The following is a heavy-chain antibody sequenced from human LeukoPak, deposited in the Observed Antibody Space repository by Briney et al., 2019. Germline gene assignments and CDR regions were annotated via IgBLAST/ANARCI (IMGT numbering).Heavy chain of an antibody. CDR1: GFTFRSYA. V-gene: IGHV3-23*01. D-gene: IGHD2-2*01. CDR3: AKDRTCSSTSCHCDY. J-gene: IGHJ4*02. CDR2: ISGGGANT. Sequence: GGSLRLSCAASGFTFRSYAMSWVRQAPGKGLESVSAISGGGANTCYADSVKGRFTISRDNSKNTLYPQMNSLRAEDTAVYYCAKDRTCSSTSCHCDYWGQGTLVTVSS.